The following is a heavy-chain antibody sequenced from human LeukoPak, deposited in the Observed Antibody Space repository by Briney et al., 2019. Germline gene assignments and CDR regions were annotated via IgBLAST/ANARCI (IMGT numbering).Heavy chain of an antibody. J-gene: IGHJ4*02. Sequence: PGGSLRLSCAASGFTFSSYAMHWVRQAPGKGLEWVAVISYDGSNKYYADSVKGRFTISRDNSKNTLYLQMNSLRAEDTAVYYCARARDVDTALDYWGQGTLATVSS. CDR1: GFTFSSYA. V-gene: IGHV3-30-3*01. CDR3: ARARDVDTALDY. CDR2: ISYDGSNK. D-gene: IGHD5-18*01.